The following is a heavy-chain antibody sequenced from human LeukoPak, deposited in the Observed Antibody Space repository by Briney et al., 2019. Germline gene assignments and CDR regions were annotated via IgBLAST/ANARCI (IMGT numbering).Heavy chain of an antibody. Sequence: GASVKVSCKASGYTFTGYYMHWVRQAPGQGLEWMGWINPNSGGTSYAQKFQGRVTVTRDTSISTAYMELSRLDSDDTAVYYCASSSSGWYVHAFDIWGQGTVVTVSS. D-gene: IGHD6-19*01. CDR1: GYTFTGYY. J-gene: IGHJ3*02. V-gene: IGHV1-2*02. CDR3: ASSSSGWYVHAFDI. CDR2: INPNSGGT.